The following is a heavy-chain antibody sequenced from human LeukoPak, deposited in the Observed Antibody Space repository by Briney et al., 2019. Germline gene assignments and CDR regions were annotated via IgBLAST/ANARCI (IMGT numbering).Heavy chain of an antibody. CDR1: GFTVRDGY. CDR2: IYVSGTT. D-gene: IGHD3-10*01. V-gene: IGHV3-53*01. CDR3: GRHAYGGSPPLS. J-gene: IGHJ4*02. Sequence: PGGSLRLSCAASGFTVRDGYMSWVRQAPGKRLEWLAFIYVSGTTFYAASVKGGFTISRDNAKNTVYLQMNNLRAEDTALYYCGRHAYGGSPPLSWGQGALVTVSS.